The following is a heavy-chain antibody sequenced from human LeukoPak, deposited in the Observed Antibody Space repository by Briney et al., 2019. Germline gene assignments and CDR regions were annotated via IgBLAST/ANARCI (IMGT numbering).Heavy chain of an antibody. CDR1: GFTFSNSA. D-gene: IGHD6-19*01. CDR2: LSGSGITT. CDR3: AKGIYSSGWSYFDY. J-gene: IGHJ4*01. Sequence: GGSLRLSCAASGFTFSNSAMSWVRQAPGKGLEWVSTLSGSGITTYYADPVKGRFTISRDNSKNTLYLQMNSLRAEDKAVYYCAKGIYSSGWSYFDYWGHGTLVTVSS. V-gene: IGHV3-23*01.